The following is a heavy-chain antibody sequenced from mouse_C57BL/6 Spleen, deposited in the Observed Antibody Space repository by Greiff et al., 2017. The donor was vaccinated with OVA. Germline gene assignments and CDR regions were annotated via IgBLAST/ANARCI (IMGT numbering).Heavy chain of an antibody. J-gene: IGHJ4*01. V-gene: IGHV1-55*01. D-gene: IGHD1-1*01. Sequence: QVQLQQPGAELVKPGASVKMSCKASGYTFTSYWITWVKQRPGQGLEWIGDIYPGSGSTNYNEKFKSKATLTVDTSSSTAYMQLRSLTSEDSAVYYCARVATRFYYAMDYWGQGTSVTVSS. CDR2: IYPGSGST. CDR3: ARVATRFYYAMDY. CDR1: GYTFTSYW.